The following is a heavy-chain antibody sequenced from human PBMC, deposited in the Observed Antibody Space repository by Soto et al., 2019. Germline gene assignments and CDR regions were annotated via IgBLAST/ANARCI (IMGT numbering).Heavy chain of an antibody. CDR3: ACPRGIAAAGTKYYYYGMDV. CDR1: GYSFTRYW. Sequence: PGESLKISCKGSGYSFTRYWIGWVRQMPGKGLEWMGIIYPGDSDTRYSPSFQGQVTISADKSISTAYLQWSSLKASDTAMYYCACPRGIAAAGTKYYYYGMDVWGQGTTVTVSS. J-gene: IGHJ6*02. V-gene: IGHV5-51*01. D-gene: IGHD6-13*01. CDR2: IYPGDSDT.